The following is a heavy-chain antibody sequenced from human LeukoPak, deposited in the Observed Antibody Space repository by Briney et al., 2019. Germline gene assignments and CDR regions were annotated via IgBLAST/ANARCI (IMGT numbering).Heavy chain of an antibody. CDR3: TIGVVAATYYYYYMDV. V-gene: IGHV3-49*03. D-gene: IGHD2-15*01. CDR2: IRSKAYGGTT. J-gene: IGHJ6*03. CDR1: GFTFGDYA. Sequence: GGSLRLSCTASGFTFGDYAMSWFRQAPGKGLEWVGFIRSKAYGGTTEYAASVKGRFTISRDDSKSIAYLQMNSLKTEDTAVYYCTIGVVAATYYYYYMDVWGKGTTVTVSS.